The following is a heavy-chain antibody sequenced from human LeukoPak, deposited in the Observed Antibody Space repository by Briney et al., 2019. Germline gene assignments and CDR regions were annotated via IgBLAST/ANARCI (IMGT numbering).Heavy chain of an antibody. Sequence: GGSLRLSCAASGFTFSSYEMNWVRQAPGKGLEWVSHISGSGENIYYADSVKGRFTISRDNTKNLLYLQMNSLRAEDTAVYYCARQVDLVGAGFDYWGQGTLVTVSS. CDR2: ISGSGENI. V-gene: IGHV3-48*03. D-gene: IGHD5-12*01. CDR1: GFTFSSYE. CDR3: ARQVDLVGAGFDY. J-gene: IGHJ4*02.